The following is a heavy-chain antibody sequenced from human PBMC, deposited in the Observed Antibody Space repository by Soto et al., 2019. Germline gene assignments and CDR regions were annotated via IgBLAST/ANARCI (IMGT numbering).Heavy chain of an antibody. D-gene: IGHD2-15*01. Sequence: QLPLVEAGGGGVQPGRSLRLYCVASGFSFSSNGMHWVRQAPGKRVAWVAVISSVGSKIFYADSVRVPFTISRDDAKNTMYLEMNSLRADDTAVYYCAKDDCSGGTCYSFDYWGQGTLVTVSS. J-gene: IGHJ4*02. CDR3: AKDDCSGGTCYSFDY. CDR1: GFSFSSNG. V-gene: IGHV3-30*18. CDR2: ISSVGSKI.